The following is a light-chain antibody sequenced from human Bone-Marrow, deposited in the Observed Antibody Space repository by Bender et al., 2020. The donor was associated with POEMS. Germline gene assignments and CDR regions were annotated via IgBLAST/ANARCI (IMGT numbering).Light chain of an antibody. CDR2: EVS. Sequence: QSALTQAASVSGSPGQSITISCTGTSSDVGGYNLVSWYQQHPGKVPKVVIYEVSQRPSGVSSRFSGSIDRSSNSASLTTSGLKTEDEADYYCQSHDSRNQVFGGGTKLTVL. CDR1: SSDVGGYNL. CDR3: QSHDSRNQV. V-gene: IGLV2-14*02. J-gene: IGLJ3*02.